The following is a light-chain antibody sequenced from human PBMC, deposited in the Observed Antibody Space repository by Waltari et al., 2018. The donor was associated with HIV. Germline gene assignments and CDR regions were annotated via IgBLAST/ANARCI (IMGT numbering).Light chain of an antibody. CDR2: DVT. CDR1: SSDITTYAF. CDR3: SSYTTDNTVV. V-gene: IGLV2-14*03. Sequence: QSALTQPASVSGPPGRRITISRSVRSSDITTYAFVSWYKKQPDKAPKLVIFDVTERPSGVARRFSGSKSGNTASLTISGLQPDDEADYYCSSYTTDNTVVFGGGTRLTVL. J-gene: IGLJ2*01.